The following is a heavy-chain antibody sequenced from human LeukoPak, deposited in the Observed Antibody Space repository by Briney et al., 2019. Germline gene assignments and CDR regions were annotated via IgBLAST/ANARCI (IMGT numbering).Heavy chain of an antibody. D-gene: IGHD4-17*01. J-gene: IGHJ4*02. Sequence: GGSLRLSCAASGFTFSSYAMSWVRQAPGKGLEWVSTISGSGGSTYYTDSVKGRFTISRDNAKNTVFLHMKSLRAEGTAVYYCAKFPPRSRYGDQPGGYWGQGTLVTVSS. CDR3: AKFPPRSRYGDQPGGY. CDR2: ISGSGGST. V-gene: IGHV3-23*01. CDR1: GFTFSSYA.